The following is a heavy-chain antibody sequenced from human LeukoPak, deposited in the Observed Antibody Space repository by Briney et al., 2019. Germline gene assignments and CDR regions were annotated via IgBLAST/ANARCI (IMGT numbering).Heavy chain of an antibody. CDR3: ARDRVGATDYFDY. CDR1: GFTFSSYA. D-gene: IGHD1-26*01. Sequence: GGSLRLSCAASGFTFSSYAMHWVRQAPGKGLEWVAVISYDGSNKYYADSVKGRFTISRDNSKDTLYLQMNSLRAEDTAVYYCARDRVGATDYFDYWGQGTLVTVSS. J-gene: IGHJ4*02. V-gene: IGHV3-30-3*01. CDR2: ISYDGSNK.